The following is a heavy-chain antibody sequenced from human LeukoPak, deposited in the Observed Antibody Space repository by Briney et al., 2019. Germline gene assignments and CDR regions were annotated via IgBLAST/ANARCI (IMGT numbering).Heavy chain of an antibody. V-gene: IGHV1-18*01. D-gene: IGHD6-19*01. J-gene: IGHJ6*03. CDR3: AREASSSGWYENYYMDV. CDR2: IRAYNGNT. CDR1: GYSFTSYG. Sequence: ASVKVSCKASGYSFTSYGISWVRQAPGQGLEWMGWIRAYNGNTNYAQKLQGRVTMTTDTSTSTAYMELRSLRSDDTAVYYCAREASSSGWYENYYMDVWGKGTTVTVSS.